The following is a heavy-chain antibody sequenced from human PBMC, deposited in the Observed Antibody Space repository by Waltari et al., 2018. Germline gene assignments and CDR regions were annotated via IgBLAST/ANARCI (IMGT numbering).Heavy chain of an antibody. Sequence: QVQLQQWGAGRWKPSETLSLTCAVYGESFSGYYWSWIRPPPGKGLEWIGDINHRGNNTFHPSLKSLVTMSVATSKHQFSLNLTSVTAADTTVYYCARGRGISSGYPWDHWGQGTLVTVSS. CDR2: INHRGNN. CDR1: GESFSGYY. J-gene: IGHJ4*02. D-gene: IGHD3-3*01. CDR3: ARGRGISSGYPWDH. V-gene: IGHV4-34*01.